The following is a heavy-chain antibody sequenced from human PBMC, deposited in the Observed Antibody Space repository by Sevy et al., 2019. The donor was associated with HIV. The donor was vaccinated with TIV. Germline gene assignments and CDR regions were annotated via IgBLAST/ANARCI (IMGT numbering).Heavy chain of an antibody. CDR1: GGSISSGGYY. CDR3: ARYVVGAIFDY. V-gene: IGHV4-31*03. J-gene: IGHJ4*02. CDR2: IYYSGST. Sequence: SETLSLTCTVSGGSISSGGYYWSWIRQHPGKGLEWIGYIYYSGSTYYNPSLKSRVTISVDTSKNQFSLKLSSVTAAGTAVYYCARYVVGAIFDYWGQGTLVTVSS. D-gene: IGHD1-26*01.